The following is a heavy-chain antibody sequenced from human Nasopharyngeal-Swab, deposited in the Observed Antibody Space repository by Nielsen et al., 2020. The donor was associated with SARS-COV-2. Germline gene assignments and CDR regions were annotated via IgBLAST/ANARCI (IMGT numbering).Heavy chain of an antibody. CDR3: ARDLELLANYYALDY. V-gene: IGHV3-48*02. Sequence: GESLKISCEASGFIFNTYGMNWVRQAPGKGLEWISYISDDNTIFYADSVKGRFPISRDNAKNSLDLQMNSLRDEDTAVYYCARDLELLANYYALDYWGQGTLVTVSS. CDR1: GFIFNTYG. D-gene: IGHD3-10*01. CDR2: ISDDNTI. J-gene: IGHJ4*02.